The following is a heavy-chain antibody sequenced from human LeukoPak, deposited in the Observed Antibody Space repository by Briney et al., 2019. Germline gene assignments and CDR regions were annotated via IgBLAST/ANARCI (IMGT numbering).Heavy chain of an antibody. CDR2: ISSSGSTI. CDR1: GFTFSSYE. CDR3: ARGEQWLVPRTFDY. D-gene: IGHD6-19*01. Sequence: GGSLRLSCAASGFTFSSYEMNWARQAPGKGLEWVSYISSSGSTIYYADSVKGRFTISRDNAKNSLYLQMNSLRAEDTAVYYCARGEQWLVPRTFDYWGQGTLVTVSS. J-gene: IGHJ4*02. V-gene: IGHV3-48*03.